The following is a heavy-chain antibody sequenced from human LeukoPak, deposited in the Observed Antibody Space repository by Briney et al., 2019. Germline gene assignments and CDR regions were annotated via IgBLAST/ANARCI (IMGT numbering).Heavy chain of an antibody. V-gene: IGHV3-48*04. CDR2: ISKGSEVH. Sequence: SGGSLRLSCAASGFTFSNTHMDWVRQAPGKGLEWVSYISKGSEVHYYGDSVRGRFTISRDNAKNSLYLQMNSLRVEDSAVYFCATDGGRGYDMDSWGQGILVTVSS. D-gene: IGHD5-12*01. CDR3: ATDGGRGYDMDS. CDR1: GFTFSNTH. J-gene: IGHJ4*02.